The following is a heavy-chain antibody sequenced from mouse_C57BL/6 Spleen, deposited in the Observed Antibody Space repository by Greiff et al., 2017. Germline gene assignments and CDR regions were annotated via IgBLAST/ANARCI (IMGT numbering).Heavy chain of an antibody. CDR3: ARDYYGSSPYWYFDV. Sequence: QVQLQQPGTELVKPGASVKLSCKASGYTFTSYWMHWVKQRPGQGLEWIGNINPSNGGTNYNEKFKSKATLTVDKSSSTAYMQLSSLTSEDSAIYYCARDYYGSSPYWYFDVWGTGTTVTVSS. V-gene: IGHV1-53*01. D-gene: IGHD1-1*01. CDR2: INPSNGGT. CDR1: GYTFTSYW. J-gene: IGHJ1*03.